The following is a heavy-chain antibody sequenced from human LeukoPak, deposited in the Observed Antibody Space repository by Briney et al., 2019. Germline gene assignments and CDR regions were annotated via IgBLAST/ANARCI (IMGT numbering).Heavy chain of an antibody. D-gene: IGHD3-22*01. J-gene: IGHJ1*01. Sequence: PSETLSLTCSVSGDSVSRSDSYWDWIRQPPGKGLEWIGTIYYSGRTYYSPSLKSRVIMSVDPSNNQFSLNLRSVTAADTAVYYCARRRYYDGSGYLEWGQGTLLSVSS. CDR2: IYYSGRT. CDR1: GDSVSRSDSY. CDR3: ARRRYYDGSGYLE. V-gene: IGHV4-39*01.